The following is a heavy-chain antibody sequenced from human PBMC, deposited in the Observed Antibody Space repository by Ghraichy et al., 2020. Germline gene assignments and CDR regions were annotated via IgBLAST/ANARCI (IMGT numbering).Heavy chain of an antibody. CDR1: GFTFSSYG. V-gene: IGHV3-7*03. D-gene: IGHD6-13*01. CDR3: ARGTAGTRYYYYYYMDV. CDR2: IKQDGSEK. Sequence: GGSLRLSCAASGFTFSSYGMSWVRQAPVKGREWVANIKQDGSEKYYVDSVKGRFTISRDNAKNSLYLQMNSLRAEDTAVYYCARGTAGTRYYYYYYMDVCCNGTTVTVSS. J-gene: IGHJ6*03.